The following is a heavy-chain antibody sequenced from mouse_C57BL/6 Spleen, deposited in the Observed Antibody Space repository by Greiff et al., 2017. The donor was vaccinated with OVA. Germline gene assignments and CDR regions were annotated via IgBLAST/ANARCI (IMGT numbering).Heavy chain of an antibody. CDR1: GYTFTSYW. D-gene: IGHD2-5*01. J-gene: IGHJ1*03. V-gene: IGHV1-5*01. Sequence: VQLQQSGTVLARPGASVKMSCKTSGYTFTSYWMHWVKQRPGQGLEWIGAIYPGNSDTSYNQTFKGKAKLTAVTSASTAYMELSSMTNDDSAVYYCTRYYSNPLWYIDVWGTGTAGTVSS. CDR2: IYPGNSDT. CDR3: TRYYSNPLWYIDV.